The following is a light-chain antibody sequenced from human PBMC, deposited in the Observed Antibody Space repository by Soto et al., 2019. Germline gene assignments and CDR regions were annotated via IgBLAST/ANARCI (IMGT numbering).Light chain of an antibody. J-gene: IGKJ1*01. V-gene: IGKV3-20*01. Sequence: EIVLTQSPGTLSLSPGERATLSCRASQSVSSSYLAWYQQRHGQAPRLLIYGASNRATGIPDRFSGSGSGTDFTLTISRLEPEEFAVYYCQQYGSSPSWTFGQGTKVDIK. CDR2: GAS. CDR3: QQYGSSPSWT. CDR1: QSVSSSY.